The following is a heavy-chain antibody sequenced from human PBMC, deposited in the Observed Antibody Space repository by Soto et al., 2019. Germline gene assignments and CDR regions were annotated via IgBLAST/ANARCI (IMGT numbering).Heavy chain of an antibody. CDR1: GYTFTNYG. Sequence: ALVKVSCKASGYTFTNYGISWVRQAPGQGLEWMGWISAYNGNTKYAQKLQGRVTMTTDTSTSTAYMELRSLRSDDTAVYYCARGVGSGSYYNQYNWFDPWGQGTLVTVSS. V-gene: IGHV1-18*01. CDR2: ISAYNGNT. D-gene: IGHD3-10*01. J-gene: IGHJ5*02. CDR3: ARGVGSGSYYNQYNWFDP.